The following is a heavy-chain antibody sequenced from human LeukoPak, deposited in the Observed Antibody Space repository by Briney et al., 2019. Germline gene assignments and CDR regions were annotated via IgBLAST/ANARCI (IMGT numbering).Heavy chain of an antibody. J-gene: IGHJ5*02. CDR3: AKHSEYDFWSGSPGNNWLAP. CDR1: GFTFSSYA. D-gene: IGHD3-3*01. Sequence: PGKSLRLSCAASGFTFSSYAMSWVRQTPGKGLEWVSGISGSGGTTYYADSVKGRFSLSRDNSKNMMSLQMDSLRAADTAVYYYAKHSEYDFWSGSPGNNWLAPWGQGTLVTVSP. V-gene: IGHV3-23*01. CDR2: ISGSGGTT.